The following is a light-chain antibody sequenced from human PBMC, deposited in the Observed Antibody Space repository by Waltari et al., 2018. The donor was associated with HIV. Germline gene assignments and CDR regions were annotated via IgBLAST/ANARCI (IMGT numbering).Light chain of an antibody. CDR3: QVWDFTTDHVV. J-gene: IGLJ3*02. CDR2: DDA. CDR1: TVGSKR. Sequence: SYILTQSPSVSVAPGKTAKISCGGDTVGSKRVHWYQQKSGQAPLLVIYDDAARPSGIPARFSGSNSGNTATLTSTRVEVGDEADYYCQVWDFTTDHVVFGGGTKLTVL. V-gene: IGLV3-21*03.